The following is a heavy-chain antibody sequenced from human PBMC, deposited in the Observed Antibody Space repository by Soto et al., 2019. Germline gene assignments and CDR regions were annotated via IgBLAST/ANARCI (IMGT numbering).Heavy chain of an antibody. D-gene: IGHD5-18*01. CDR1: GGSISSSSYY. J-gene: IGHJ6*02. Sequence: SETLALTCTVSGGSISSSSYYWGWIRQPPGKGLEWIGRIYYSGSTYYNPSLKSRVTISVDTSKNQFSLKLSSVTAADTAVYYCARHKSSAMVFGYGMDVWGQGTTVTVSS. CDR2: IYYSGST. CDR3: ARHKSSAMVFGYGMDV. V-gene: IGHV4-39*01.